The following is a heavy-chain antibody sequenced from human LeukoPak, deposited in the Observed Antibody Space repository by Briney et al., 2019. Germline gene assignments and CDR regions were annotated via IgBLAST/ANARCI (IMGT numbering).Heavy chain of an antibody. D-gene: IGHD3-16*01. CDR3: ARGGPAARLITFGGVTDY. J-gene: IGHJ4*02. CDR2: INAYNGNT. CDR1: GYTFTSYG. V-gene: IGHV1-18*01. Sequence: ASVRVSCKASGYTFTSYGISWVRQAPGQGLEWMGWINAYNGNTNYAQKLQGRVTMTTDTSTSTAYMELRNLRSDDTAVYYCARGGPAARLITFGGVTDYWGQGTLVTVSS.